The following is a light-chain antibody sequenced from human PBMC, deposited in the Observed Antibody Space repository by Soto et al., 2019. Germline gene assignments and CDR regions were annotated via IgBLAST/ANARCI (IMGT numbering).Light chain of an antibody. J-gene: IGKJ2*01. CDR2: GAS. Sequence: EIVMTQSPVTLSVSPGERATLSCRASQSVSNHLAWYQQKPGQAPRLLIYGASTMAIGIPARCSGSGSGTEFTLTISSLQSEDFAVYYCQQYNNWTPRTFGQGTKLEIK. V-gene: IGKV3-15*01. CDR1: QSVSNH. CDR3: QQYNNWTPRT.